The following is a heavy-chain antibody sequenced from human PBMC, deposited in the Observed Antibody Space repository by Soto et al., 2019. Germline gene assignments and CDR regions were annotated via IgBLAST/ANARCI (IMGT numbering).Heavy chain of an antibody. D-gene: IGHD3-3*02. V-gene: IGHV4-34*01. J-gene: IGHJ6*02. CDR1: GGSFSGYY. CDR3: ARGLRPHFWLFYYYYGMDV. CDR2: INHSGST. Sequence: QVQLQQWGAGLLKPSETLSLTCAVYGGSFSGYYWSWIRQPPGKGLEWIGEINHSGSTNYNPSLKSRVTISVDTSKNKFSLKLSSVTAADTAVYYCARGLRPHFWLFYYYYGMDVWGQGTTVTVSS.